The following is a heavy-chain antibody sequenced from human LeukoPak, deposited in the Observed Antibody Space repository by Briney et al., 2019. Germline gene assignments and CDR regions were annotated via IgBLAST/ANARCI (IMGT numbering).Heavy chain of an antibody. CDR2: VSLSGLT. J-gene: IGHJ3*02. Sequence: SETLSLTCGVSGGSITSTNWWSWVRQPPGQGLEWIGEVSLSGLTNYNPSLKSRVTISVDTSKNQFSLKLSSVTAADTAVYYCARQIRGSGDAFDIWGQGTMVTVSS. CDR1: GGSITSTNW. CDR3: ARQIRGSGDAFDI. V-gene: IGHV4-4*02. D-gene: IGHD3-10*01.